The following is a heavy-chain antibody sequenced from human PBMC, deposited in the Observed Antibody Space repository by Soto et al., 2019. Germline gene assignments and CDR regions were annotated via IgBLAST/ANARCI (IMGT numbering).Heavy chain of an antibody. CDR3: AITSNQITMIRGVGYFYY. V-gene: IGHV3-23*01. CDR1: GFTFSSYA. Sequence: GGSLRLSCAASGFTFSSYAMSWVRQAPGKGLEWVSAISGSGGSTYYADSVKGRFTISRDTSKNTLYLQMDSLRVEDTAIYYCAITSNQITMIRGVGYFYYWGQGSLVTVPS. CDR2: ISGSGGST. J-gene: IGHJ4*02. D-gene: IGHD3-10*01.